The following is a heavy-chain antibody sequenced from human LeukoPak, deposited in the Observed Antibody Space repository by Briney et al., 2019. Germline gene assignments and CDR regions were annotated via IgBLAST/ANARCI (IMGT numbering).Heavy chain of an antibody. D-gene: IGHD3-10*01. CDR2: IRSEVDGGIT. J-gene: IGHJ4*02. Sequence: GGSLRLSCAVSGFTFTNAWMSWVRQAPGKGLEWVGRIRSEVDGGITDYAAPVKGRFTISRDDSKNTLYLQLNSLKTEDTAAYYCTTDFRGTNPFAYWGQGTLVTVSS. CDR1: GFTFTNAW. V-gene: IGHV3-15*01. CDR3: TTDFRGTNPFAY.